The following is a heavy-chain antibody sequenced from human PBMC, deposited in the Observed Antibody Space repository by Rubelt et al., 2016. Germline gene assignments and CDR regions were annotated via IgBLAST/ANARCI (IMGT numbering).Heavy chain of an antibody. CDR2: IYYSGST. V-gene: IGHV4-39*07. Sequence: QLQLQESSPRLVKPSETLSLICNVSGGSLRGSSYYWGWIRQPPGKGLEWIGSIYYSGSTYYNPSLKSRVTISVDTSKNQFALSVSAVTAADTAVDYGARHPLSSGWPDYWGQGTLVTVSS. J-gene: IGHJ4*02. CDR3: ARHPLSSGWPDY. D-gene: IGHD6-19*01. CDR1: GGSLRGSSYY.